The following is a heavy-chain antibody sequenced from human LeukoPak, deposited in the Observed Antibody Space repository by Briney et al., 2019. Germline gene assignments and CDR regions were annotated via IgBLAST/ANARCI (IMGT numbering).Heavy chain of an antibody. CDR1: GGXISTYS. CDR3: ARAGPRREGYNFDY. D-gene: IGHD5-24*01. CDR2: IYDGGST. J-gene: IGHJ4*02. Sequence: SETLSLTCTVSGGXISTYSWSWIRQPPGKGQEWLGLIYDGGSTYYNPSLKSRVSISLDMSKNHVSLKLNSVTSPDTAVYYCARAGPRREGYNFDYWGQGTLVTVSS. V-gene: IGHV4-59*01.